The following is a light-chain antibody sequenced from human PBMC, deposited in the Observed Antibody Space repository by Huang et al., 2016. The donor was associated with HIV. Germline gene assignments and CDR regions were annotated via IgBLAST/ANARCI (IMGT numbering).Light chain of an antibody. CDR1: QNVGNN. J-gene: IGKJ3*01. CDR2: AAS. V-gene: IGKV3-15*01. CDR3: QQYYRWLLYT. Sequence: EIVMTQSPATLSVSPGERATLPCRASQNVGNNVAWYQPTPGQAPRLRIYAASTRAAGIPARFSGSGSGTGFTLTISSLQSEDFAFYYCQQYYRWLLYTFGPGTKVDVK.